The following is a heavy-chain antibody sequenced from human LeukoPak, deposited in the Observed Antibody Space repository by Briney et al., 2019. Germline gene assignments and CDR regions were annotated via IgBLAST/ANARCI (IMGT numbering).Heavy chain of an antibody. CDR2: VYPGTSDI. Sequence: GESLKISCKGFGYTFTTNWIAWVRQVPGKGLEWMGVVYPGTSDIRYSPSFQGQVTISADNSLSAAYLQWSSLKASDSAMYYCARLGGYSTGWYIQYWGQGTLVTVSS. V-gene: IGHV5-51*01. D-gene: IGHD6-19*01. J-gene: IGHJ4*02. CDR3: ARLGGYSTGWYIQY. CDR1: GYTFTTNW.